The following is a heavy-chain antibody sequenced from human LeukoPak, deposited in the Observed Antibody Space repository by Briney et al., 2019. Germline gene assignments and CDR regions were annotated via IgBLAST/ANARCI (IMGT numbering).Heavy chain of an antibody. CDR1: GYSISSGYY. V-gene: IGHV4-38-2*01. CDR3: ARQGLYYYDSSGPDAFDI. Sequence: PSETLSLTCAVSGYSISSGYYWGWIRQPPGKGLEWIGSIYHSGSTYYNPSLKSRVTISVHPTKHHFSLKLSSVTAADTAVYYCARQGLYYYDSSGPDAFDIWGQGTMVTVSS. J-gene: IGHJ3*02. D-gene: IGHD3-22*01. CDR2: IYHSGST.